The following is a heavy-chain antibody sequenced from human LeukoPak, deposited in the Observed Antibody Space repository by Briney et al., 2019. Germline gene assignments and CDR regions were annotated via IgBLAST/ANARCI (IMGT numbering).Heavy chain of an antibody. CDR3: ARDKWELLGGDY. V-gene: IGHV1-18*01. D-gene: IGHD1-26*01. Sequence: ASVAVSCKTSGYSFTSYGISWVRQAPGQGLEWMGWISAYNGNTNYAQKLQGRVTMTTDTSTSTAYMELRSLRSDDTAVYYCARDKWELLGGDYWGQGTLVTVSS. J-gene: IGHJ4*02. CDR2: ISAYNGNT. CDR1: GYSFTSYG.